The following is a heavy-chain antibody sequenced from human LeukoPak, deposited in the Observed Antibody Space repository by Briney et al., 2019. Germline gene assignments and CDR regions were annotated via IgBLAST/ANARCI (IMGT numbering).Heavy chain of an antibody. CDR1: GFTFSIYE. V-gene: IGHV3-23*01. Sequence: PGGSLRLSCAASGFTFSIYEMNWVRQAPGKGLEWVSTINSSGGRTYYADSVKGRFTISRDNSKNTLYLQMNSLRAEDTAVYYCAKGLWDYYGSGIMYYTMDVWGQGTTVTVSS. J-gene: IGHJ6*02. CDR2: INSSGGRT. CDR3: AKGLWDYYGSGIMYYTMDV. D-gene: IGHD3-10*01.